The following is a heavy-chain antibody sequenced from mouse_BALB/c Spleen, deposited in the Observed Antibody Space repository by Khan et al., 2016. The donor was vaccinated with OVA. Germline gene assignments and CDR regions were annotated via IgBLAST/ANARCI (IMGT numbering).Heavy chain of an antibody. V-gene: IGHV1S81*02. CDR2: ILPCYGGI. CDR3: ARAGYGNTIAY. J-gene: IGHJ3*01. CDR1: GFTFTSYD. D-gene: IGHD2-10*02. Sequence: QVQLQQSGAELVRPGASVQLSCKTSGFTFTSYDINWVKQRPGQGFEWIGGILPCYGGIYFNVKFKSKATLTVNKSSITAYMQLSILTSEDSAVYYSARAGYGNTIAYCGQGTLVTVSA.